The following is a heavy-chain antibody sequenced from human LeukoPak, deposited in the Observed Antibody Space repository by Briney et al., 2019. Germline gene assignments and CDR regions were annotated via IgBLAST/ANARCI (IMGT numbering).Heavy chain of an antibody. V-gene: IGHV1-18*01. CDR2: ISAYNGNT. CDR3: ARDQDFYDILTGPPFDY. CDR1: GGTFSSYA. Sequence: ASVKVSCKASGGTFSSYAISWVRQAPGQGLEWMGWISAYNGNTNYAQKLQGRVTMTTDTSTSTAYMELRSLRSDDTAVYYCARDQDFYDILTGPPFDYWGQGTLVTVSS. J-gene: IGHJ4*02. D-gene: IGHD3-9*01.